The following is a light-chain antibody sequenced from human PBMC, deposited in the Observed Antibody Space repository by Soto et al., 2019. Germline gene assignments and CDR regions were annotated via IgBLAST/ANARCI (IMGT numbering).Light chain of an antibody. CDR2: EVT. V-gene: IGLV2-14*01. CDR3: QSYDSSLSGSYV. CDR1: SGDIGSYNR. Sequence: QSVLAQPASVSGSPGQSITISCTGTSGDIGSYNRVSWYQQHPGKAPKLIIYEVTDRPSGVSNRFSGSKSGNTASLTISGLQAEDEAEYYCQSYDSSLSGSYVFGTGTRSPS. J-gene: IGLJ1*01.